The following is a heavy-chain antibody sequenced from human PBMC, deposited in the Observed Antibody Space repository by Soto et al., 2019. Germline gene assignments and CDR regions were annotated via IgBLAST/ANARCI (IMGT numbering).Heavy chain of an antibody. Sequence: QVQLVQSGVEVKKPGASVKVSCKTSGYTFTSYGISWVRKAPGQGPEWMGRFSVYNGNTDYAQKFQGRLTLTTDIATGKAYMELKSLTSDDTAVYYCARDWMVGGVNPGYWGQGTQVTVSS. CDR2: FSVYNGNT. V-gene: IGHV1-18*01. D-gene: IGHD3-10*01. CDR3: ARDWMVGGVNPGY. J-gene: IGHJ4*02. CDR1: GYTFTSYG.